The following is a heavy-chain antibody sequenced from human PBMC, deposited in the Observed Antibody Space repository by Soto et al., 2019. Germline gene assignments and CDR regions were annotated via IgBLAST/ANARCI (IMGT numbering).Heavy chain of an antibody. Sequence: GGSLRLSCAASGFTFSSYAMSWVRQAPGKGLEWVSAISGSGGSTYYADSVKGRFTISRDNSKNTLYLQMNSLRAEDTAVYYCAKVGTVVVVAAPKDSGEYFQHWGQGTLVTVSS. J-gene: IGHJ1*01. CDR1: GFTFSSYA. CDR2: ISGSGGST. D-gene: IGHD2-15*01. V-gene: IGHV3-23*01. CDR3: AKVGTVVVVAAPKDSGEYFQH.